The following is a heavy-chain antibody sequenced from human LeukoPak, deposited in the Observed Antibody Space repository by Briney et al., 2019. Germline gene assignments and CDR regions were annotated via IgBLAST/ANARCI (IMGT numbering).Heavy chain of an antibody. CDR1: GFTFSNYM. J-gene: IGHJ4*02. CDR2: ISYDGSNK. Sequence: GGSLRLSCAASGFTFSNYMMHWVRQAPGKGLEWVAVISYDGSNKYYADSVKGRFTISRDNSKNTLYLQTNSLRAEDTALYYCVRDRDSTGYYDYWGQGTLVTVSS. D-gene: IGHD3-22*01. V-gene: IGHV3-30*03. CDR3: VRDRDSTGYYDY.